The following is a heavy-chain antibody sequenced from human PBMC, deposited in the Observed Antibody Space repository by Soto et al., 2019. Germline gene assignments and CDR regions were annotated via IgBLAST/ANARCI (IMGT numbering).Heavy chain of an antibody. Sequence: QVQLQESGPGLVKPSETLSLTCSVSGGSISNHYCSWIRQPPGKGLEWIGYIYYNGNTNYNPSLNSRVTMSGDTSRNQISLKSTTVTAADTAVYYCTRANWYSEYWGQGTLVTVSS. J-gene: IGHJ4*02. CDR3: TRANWYSEY. CDR1: GGSISNHY. D-gene: IGHD7-27*01. CDR2: IYYNGNT. V-gene: IGHV4-59*11.